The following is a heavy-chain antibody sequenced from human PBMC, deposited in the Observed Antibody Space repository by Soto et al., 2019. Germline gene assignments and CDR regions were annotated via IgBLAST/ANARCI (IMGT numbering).Heavy chain of an antibody. CDR3: ARRRAYCGGDCWTFDY. J-gene: IGHJ4*01. D-gene: IGHD2-21*02. CDR2: INHSGST. V-gene: IGHV4-34*01. Sequence: PSETLSLTCAVYGGSFSGYYWSWIRQPPGKGLEWIGEINHSGSTNYNPSLKSRVTISVDTSKNQFSLKLSSVTAADTAVYYCARRRAYCGGDCWTFDYWGHGTLVTVSS. CDR1: GGSFSGYY.